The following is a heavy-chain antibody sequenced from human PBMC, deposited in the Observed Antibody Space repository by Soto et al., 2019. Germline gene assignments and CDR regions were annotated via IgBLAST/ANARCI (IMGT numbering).Heavy chain of an antibody. CDR2: ISGSGFKK. J-gene: IGHJ5*02. Sequence: LXLPCAASAFIFENFVMSWVRQAPVKGLEWISSISGSGFKKYYADSVKGRFTISRDNSKSTVYLELNNLRAEDTAVYHCAKNQGVELVPLATVDWFDPWGQGSVVTVSS. V-gene: IGHV3-23*01. CDR1: AFIFENFV. CDR3: AKNQGVELVPLATVDWFDP. D-gene: IGHD1-26*01.